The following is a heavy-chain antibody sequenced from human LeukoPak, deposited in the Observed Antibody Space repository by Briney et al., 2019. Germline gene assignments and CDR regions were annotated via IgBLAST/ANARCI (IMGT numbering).Heavy chain of an antibody. V-gene: IGHV3-43D*03. CDR2: ISWDGGST. CDR3: ARGEGATEN. Sequence: GGSLRLSCAASGFTFDDYAMHWVRQAPGKGLEWVSLISWDGGSTYYADSVKGRFTISRDNSKNSLYLQMNSLRAEDTAVYYCARGEGATENWGQGTLVTDSS. D-gene: IGHD1-26*01. CDR1: GFTFDDYA. J-gene: IGHJ4*02.